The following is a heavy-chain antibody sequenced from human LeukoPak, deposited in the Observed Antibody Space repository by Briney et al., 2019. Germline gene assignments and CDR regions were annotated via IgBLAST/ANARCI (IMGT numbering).Heavy chain of an antibody. CDR3: AKELSVYGSGSWGYYYYGMDV. J-gene: IGHJ6*02. Sequence: GGSLRLSCAASGFTFSSYSMHWVRQAPGKGLEWVAVISYDGSNKYYADSVKGRFTISRDNSKNTLYLQMNSLRAEDTAVYYCAKELSVYGSGSWGYYYYGMDVWGQGTTVTVSS. CDR1: GFTFSSYS. CDR2: ISYDGSNK. V-gene: IGHV3-30*18. D-gene: IGHD3-10*01.